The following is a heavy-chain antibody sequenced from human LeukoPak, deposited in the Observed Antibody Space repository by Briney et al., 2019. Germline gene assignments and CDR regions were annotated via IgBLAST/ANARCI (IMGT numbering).Heavy chain of an antibody. V-gene: IGHV4-59*01. CDR1: GGSISSYY. Sequence: SETLSLTCTVSGGSISSYYWSWIRQPPGKGLEWIGYIYYSGSTNYNPSLKSRLTISVDTSKKQFSLKLSSVTAADTAVYYCARSLYYYGSDSFDIWGQGTMVTVSS. CDR3: ARSLYYYGSDSFDI. CDR2: IYYSGST. J-gene: IGHJ3*02. D-gene: IGHD3-10*01.